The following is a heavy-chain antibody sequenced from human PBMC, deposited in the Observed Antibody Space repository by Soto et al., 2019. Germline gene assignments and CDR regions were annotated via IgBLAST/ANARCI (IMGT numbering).Heavy chain of an antibody. CDR2: IVVGSGNT. V-gene: IGHV1-58*02. D-gene: IGHD6-19*01. Sequence: SVKVSCKASGFTFTSSAMQWVRQARGQRLEWIGWIVVGSGNTNYAQKFQERVTIIRDMSTSTAYMELSSLRSEDTAVYYYGGGKQWLGYWGQGTLVTVSS. CDR1: GFTFTSSA. J-gene: IGHJ4*02. CDR3: GGGKQWLGY.